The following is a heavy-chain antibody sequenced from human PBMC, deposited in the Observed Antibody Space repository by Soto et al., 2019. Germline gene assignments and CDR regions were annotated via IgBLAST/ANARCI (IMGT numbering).Heavy chain of an antibody. D-gene: IGHD3-16*02. CDR2: ISWKDDK. Sequence: QITLKESGHTLVKPTQTLTLTCTYSGFSLTTSGAGVGWIRQPQGKALDWLALISWKDDKRYNPGLESRLTITKDTSQHPVILTLTNMDPVDTATYFCAHRYGGNDYRWYFDSWGQGTLVTVSS. CDR3: AHRYGGNDYRWYFDS. J-gene: IGHJ4*02. V-gene: IGHV2-5*01. CDR1: GFSLTTSGAG.